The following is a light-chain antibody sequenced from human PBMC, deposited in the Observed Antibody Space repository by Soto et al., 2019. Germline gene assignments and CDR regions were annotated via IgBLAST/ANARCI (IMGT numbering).Light chain of an antibody. CDR3: QQRSLWPLT. J-gene: IGKJ4*01. CDR2: DAS. V-gene: IGKV3-11*01. Sequence: EVVLTQSPSTLSLSPGERATLSCRATQSVSNHLAWYQHRPGQAPRLLIYDASNRATDLPDRFSGSGSGTDFTLTISSLEPEDSAVYYCQQRSLWPLTFGRGTKVEIK. CDR1: QSVSNH.